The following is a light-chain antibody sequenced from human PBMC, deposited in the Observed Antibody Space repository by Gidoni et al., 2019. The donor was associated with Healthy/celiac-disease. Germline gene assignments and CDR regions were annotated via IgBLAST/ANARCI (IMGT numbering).Light chain of an antibody. CDR2: EGS. CDR1: SSDVGSYTL. V-gene: IGLV2-23*01. J-gene: IGLJ2*01. Sequence: QSALTQPASVSGSPGQSITISCTGTSSDVGSYTLVSWYQQHPGKAPKRMLYEGSKRPSGVYNRFSGSKSGHTASLTIFVRQAEDEADYYCCSYAGSSTVVFGGGTKLTVL. CDR3: CSYAGSSTVV.